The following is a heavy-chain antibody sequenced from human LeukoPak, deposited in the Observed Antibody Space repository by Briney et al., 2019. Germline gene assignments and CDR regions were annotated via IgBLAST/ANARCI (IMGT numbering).Heavy chain of an antibody. CDR3: ARGHRVCSGGSCYGDY. J-gene: IGHJ4*02. CDR2: ISYDGSNK. V-gene: IGHV3-30-3*01. CDR1: GFTFSSYA. D-gene: IGHD2-15*01. Sequence: PGRSLRLSCAASGFTFSSYAMHWVRQAPGKGLEWVAVISYDGSNKYYADSVKGRFTISRDNSKNTLYLQMNSLRAEDTAVYYCARGHRVCSGGSCYGDYRGQGTLVTVSS.